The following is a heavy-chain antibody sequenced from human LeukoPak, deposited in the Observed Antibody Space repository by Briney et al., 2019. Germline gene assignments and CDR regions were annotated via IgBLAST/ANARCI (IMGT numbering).Heavy chain of an antibody. V-gene: IGHV4-34*01. J-gene: IGHJ4*02. CDR2: INHSGST. CDR1: GGSFSGYY. Sequence: SETLSLTCAVYGGSFSGYYWSWIRQPPGKGLEWIGEINHSGSTNYNPSLKSRVTISVDTSKNQFSLKLSSVTAADTAVYYCARDLYYYDSGGHIDYWGQGTLVTVSS. D-gene: IGHD3-22*01. CDR3: ARDLYYYDSGGHIDY.